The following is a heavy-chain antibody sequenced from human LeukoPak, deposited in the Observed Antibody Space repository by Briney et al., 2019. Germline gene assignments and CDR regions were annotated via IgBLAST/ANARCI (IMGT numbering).Heavy chain of an antibody. CDR2: VTRGGDTT. D-gene: IGHD6-13*01. J-gene: IGHJ4*02. V-gene: IGHV3-23*01. Sequence: GGSLRLSCAASGFTFSTYAMSWVRQAPGKGLEWVSGVTRGGDTTYYADSVKGRFTISRDNSKNTVSLHMNSLRAEDTAVYYCAKVAPLGSSWYAFNYWGQGTLVTVSS. CDR3: AKVAPLGSSWYAFNY. CDR1: GFTFSTYA.